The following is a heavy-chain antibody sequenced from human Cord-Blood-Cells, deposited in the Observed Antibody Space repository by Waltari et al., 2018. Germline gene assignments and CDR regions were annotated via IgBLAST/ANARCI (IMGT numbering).Heavy chain of an antibody. J-gene: IGHJ3*02. Sequence: QVQLVESGGGVVQPGRSLRLSCAASGFTFSSYGMHWVRQAPGKGLEWVAVISYDGSNKYYADSVKGRFTISRDNSKNTLYLQMNSLRAEDTAVYYCVKDAPYAFDIWGQGTMVTVSS. CDR1: GFTFSSYG. CDR3: VKDAPYAFDI. V-gene: IGHV3-30*18. CDR2: ISYDGSNK.